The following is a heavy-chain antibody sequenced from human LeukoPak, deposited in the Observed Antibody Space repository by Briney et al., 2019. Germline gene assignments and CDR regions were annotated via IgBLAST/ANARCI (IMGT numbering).Heavy chain of an antibody. J-gene: IGHJ3*02. CDR2: IYYSGST. CDR1: GGSMRSYY. CDR3: ARAPNGFGAFDI. V-gene: IGHV4-59*01. D-gene: IGHD2-8*01. Sequence: SETLSLTCTVSGGSMRSYYWVWIRQPPGKGLEWIGYIYYSGSTDYNPSLKSRVTISVDTSKNQFSLKMSSVTAADTAVYYCARAPNGFGAFDIWGPGTMVTVPS.